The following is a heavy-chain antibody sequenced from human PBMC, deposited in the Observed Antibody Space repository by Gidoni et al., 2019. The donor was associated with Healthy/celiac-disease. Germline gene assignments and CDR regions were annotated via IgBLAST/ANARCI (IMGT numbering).Heavy chain of an antibody. J-gene: IGHJ4*02. CDR3: AKGLYYDYIWGSGFDY. Sequence: EVQLVESGGGLVQPGRSLRLSCAASGFTFDDYAMHWVWQAPGKGLEWVSCISWNSGSIGYADSVKGRFTISIDNAKNSLYLQMNSLRAEDTALYYCAKGLYYDYIWGSGFDYWGQGTLVTVSS. D-gene: IGHD3-16*01. CDR2: ISWNSGSI. V-gene: IGHV3-9*01. CDR1: GFTFDDYA.